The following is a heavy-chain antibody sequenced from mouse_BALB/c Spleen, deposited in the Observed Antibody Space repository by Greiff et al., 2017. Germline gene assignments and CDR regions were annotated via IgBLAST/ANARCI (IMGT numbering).Heavy chain of an antibody. CDR1: GYTFTDYA. J-gene: IGHJ4*01. V-gene: IGHV1S137*01. CDR3: ARLGDYYAMDY. CDR2: ISTYYGDA. Sequence: VQLQQSGAELVRPGVSVKISCKGSGYTFTDYAMHWVKQSHAKSLEWIGVISTYYGDASYNQKFKGKATMTVDKSSSTAYMELARLTSEDSAIYYCARLGDYYAMDYWGQGTSVTVSS.